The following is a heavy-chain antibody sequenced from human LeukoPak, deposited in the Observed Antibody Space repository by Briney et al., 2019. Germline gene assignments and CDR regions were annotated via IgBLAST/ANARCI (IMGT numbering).Heavy chain of an antibody. D-gene: IGHD1-26*01. CDR1: GFTFSSYP. V-gene: IGHV3-23*01. J-gene: IGHJ4*02. Sequence: GGSLRLSCAASGFTFSSYPMNWVRRAPGKGLEWVSVISGSGGAAFYGDSVQGRFTISRDNSRGTLYLQMNSLTAGDTAVYYCGKYLQTTVGANDYWGQGTLVTVSS. CDR2: ISGSGGAA. CDR3: GKYLQTTVGANDY.